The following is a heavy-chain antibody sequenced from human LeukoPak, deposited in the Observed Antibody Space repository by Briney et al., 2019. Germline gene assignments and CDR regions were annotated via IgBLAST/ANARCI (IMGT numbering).Heavy chain of an antibody. CDR3: VRHDSYIPF. V-gene: IGHV3-23*01. Sequence: GGSLTLSCAASGFTFNNYAMSWVRQTPGKGLEWVSGISDSDGSTYYTDSVKGRFTISRDNSKDTVYLQMNNLRAADTALYFCVRHDSYIPFWGQGSLVTVPS. D-gene: IGHD5-18*01. CDR2: ISDSDGST. CDR1: GFTFNNYA. J-gene: IGHJ1*01.